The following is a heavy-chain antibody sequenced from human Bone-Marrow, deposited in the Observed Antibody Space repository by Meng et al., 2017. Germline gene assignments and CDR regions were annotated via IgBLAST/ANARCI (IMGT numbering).Heavy chain of an antibody. CDR3: ARLDDTGIDY. V-gene: IGHV4-39*01. D-gene: IGHD5-18*01. Sequence: QLQLQESGPGLVKPSETLSLTCTVSGGSISSSFFYWGWVRQPPGKGLEWIGSIYYTGSNYYNPSLKSRVTISIDTSKNQFSLKLSSVTAADTAVYYWARLDDTGIDYWGQGILVTVSS. CDR1: GGSISSSFFY. CDR2: IYYTGSN. J-gene: IGHJ4*02.